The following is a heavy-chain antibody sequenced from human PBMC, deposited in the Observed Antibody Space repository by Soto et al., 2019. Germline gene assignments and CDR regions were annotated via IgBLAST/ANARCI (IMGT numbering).Heavy chain of an antibody. D-gene: IGHD5-18*01. CDR1: GCSISSYY. CDR2: IYYSGST. V-gene: IGHV4-59*01. CDR3: ARDSGYSYGYVYYYYYGMDV. Sequence: SETLSLTCTVSGCSISSYYWTWIRQPPGKGLEWIGYIYYSGSTNYNSSLKSRVTISVDTSKHQFSLKLSSVTAADTAVYYCARDSGYSYGYVYYYYYGMDVWGQGTTVPVSS. J-gene: IGHJ6*02.